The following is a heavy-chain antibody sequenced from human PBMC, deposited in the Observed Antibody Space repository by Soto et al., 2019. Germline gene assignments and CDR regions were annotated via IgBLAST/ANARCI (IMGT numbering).Heavy chain of an antibody. CDR3: ARHDSTSWYVDY. CDR2: VYYSGTT. V-gene: IGHV4-39*01. J-gene: IGHJ4*02. CDR1: GASISNRNYY. D-gene: IGHD2-2*01. Sequence: QLQLQESGPRLVKPSETLSLTCTVSGASISNRNYYWGWIRQSPGKGLEWIGSVYYSGTTYYNPSLKSRVTISGDTSKNQFALRLTSVTAADTAVYHCARHDSTSWYVDYWGQGTLVTVSS.